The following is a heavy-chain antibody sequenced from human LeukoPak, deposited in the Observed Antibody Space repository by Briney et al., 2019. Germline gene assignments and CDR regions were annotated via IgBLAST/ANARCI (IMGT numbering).Heavy chain of an antibody. CDR1: GFRFSDYY. V-gene: IGHV3-11*01. CDR3: AGGLVGGSFDF. D-gene: IGHD1-26*01. J-gene: IGHJ4*02. CDR2: IRSTGTSI. Sequence: GGSLRLSCAASGFRFSDYYMNWIRQAPGKGLEWVSYIRSTGTSICYADSVKGRFTISRDNANNLVFLQMDSLRADDMAVYYCAGGLVGGSFDFWGQGNLVTVSS.